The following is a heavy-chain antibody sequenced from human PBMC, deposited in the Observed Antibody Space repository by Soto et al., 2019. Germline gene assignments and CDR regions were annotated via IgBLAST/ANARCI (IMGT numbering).Heavy chain of an antibody. J-gene: IGHJ4*02. V-gene: IGHV4-59*01. CDR1: GDSINGYY. Sequence: PSETLSLTCTVFGDSINGYYWIWIRQPPGKGPEWIGCVHYTGSPTYNPSLRTRVAMSVDTSKNQFSLKLNSVTAADTAVYYCARETSASGLPFDYWSQGTLVTVSS. CDR3: ARETSASGLPFDY. D-gene: IGHD6-19*01. CDR2: VHYTGSP.